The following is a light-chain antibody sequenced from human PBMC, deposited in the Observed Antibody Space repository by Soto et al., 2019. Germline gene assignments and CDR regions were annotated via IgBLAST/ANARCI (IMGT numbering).Light chain of an antibody. CDR2: AAS. Sequence: EIWLTQSPATLCLSPGERATLSCRASQSVSSYLAWYQQKPGQAPRLLIYAASNRATGIPARFSGSGSGTDFTLTISSLETEDFAVYYCQQRSNWPPITFGQGTKVDIK. CDR1: QSVSSY. CDR3: QQRSNWPPIT. J-gene: IGKJ1*01. V-gene: IGKV3-11*01.